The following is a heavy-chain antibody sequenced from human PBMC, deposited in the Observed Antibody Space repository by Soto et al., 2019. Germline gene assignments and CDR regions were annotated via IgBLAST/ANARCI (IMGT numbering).Heavy chain of an antibody. CDR2: INPNSGDA. V-gene: IGHV1-2*02. D-gene: IGHD6-6*01. Sequence: ASVKVSCKTSGYTFTGYYIHWVRQAPGQGLEWMGWINPNSGDAKYAQKFQGRVTMTRDPSTAYMQLSTLSSDDTAVYYCARSLSTIGARPDYCGQRPLVPVSS. CDR1: GYTFTGYY. CDR3: ARSLSTIGARPDY. J-gene: IGHJ4*02.